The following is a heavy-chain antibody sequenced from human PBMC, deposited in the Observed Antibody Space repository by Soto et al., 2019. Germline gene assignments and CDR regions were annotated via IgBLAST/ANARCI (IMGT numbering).Heavy chain of an antibody. CDR3: ARFHDSSGYYSDY. Sequence: TLSLTCTVSGGSISSGDYYWSWIRQPPGKGLEWIGYFFYGVTTYYTPSLKIRFPISVDLSKTHFSLKLRFVTAADTAVYYCARFHDSSGYYSDYWGQGTLVTVSS. J-gene: IGHJ4*02. CDR2: FFYGVTT. V-gene: IGHV4-30-4*01. CDR1: GGSISSGDYY. D-gene: IGHD3-22*01.